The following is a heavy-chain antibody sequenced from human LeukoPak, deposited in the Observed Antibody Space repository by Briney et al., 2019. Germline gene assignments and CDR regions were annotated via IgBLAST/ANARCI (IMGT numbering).Heavy chain of an antibody. CDR3: ARDCSSGSCYYYYGMDV. CDR1: GGTFSSYA. Sequence: GASVKVSCKASGGTFSSYAISWVRQAPGQGLEWMGRIIPIFGIANYAQKFQGRVTITADKSTSTAYMELSSLRSEDTAVYYCARDCSSGSCYYYYGMDVWGQGTTVTVSS. J-gene: IGHJ6*02. V-gene: IGHV1-69*04. D-gene: IGHD2-15*01. CDR2: IIPIFGIA.